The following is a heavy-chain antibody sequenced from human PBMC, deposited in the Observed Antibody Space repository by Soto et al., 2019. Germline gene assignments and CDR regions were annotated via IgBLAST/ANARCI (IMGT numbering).Heavy chain of an antibody. CDR1: GGSISSSY. CDR3: ARGVAETDFYLWAHWFDL. CDR2: VYDSGSS. V-gene: IGHV4-4*07. Sequence: QMVLQESGPGLVKPSETLSLTCNVSGGSISSSYWTWIRQPAGGRLEWIGRVYDSGSSNYNPSLKTQLTMSLHRSRSQFSLRLYSVTAADTAVYYCARGVAETDFYLWAHWFDLWGQGILVTVSS. D-gene: IGHD1-1*01. J-gene: IGHJ5*02.